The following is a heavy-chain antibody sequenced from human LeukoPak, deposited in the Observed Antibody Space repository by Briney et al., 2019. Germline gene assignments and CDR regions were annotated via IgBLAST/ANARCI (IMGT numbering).Heavy chain of an antibody. D-gene: IGHD3-10*01. V-gene: IGHV3-23*01. Sequence: GGSLRLSCAASGFTFSSYAMSWVRQAPGKGLEWVSAISGSGGSTYYADSVKGRFTISRDNSKNTLYLQMNSLRAEDTAVYYCARGDKGAWFGDTVGAFDIWGQGRMVTVSS. J-gene: IGHJ3*02. CDR2: ISGSGGST. CDR3: ARGDKGAWFGDTVGAFDI. CDR1: GFTFSSYA.